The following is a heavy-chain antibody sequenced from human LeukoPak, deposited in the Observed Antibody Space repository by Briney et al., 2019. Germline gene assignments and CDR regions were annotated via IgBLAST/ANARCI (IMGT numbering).Heavy chain of an antibody. CDR3: ASVTTRPGIVYFDY. V-gene: IGHV3-48*03. J-gene: IGHJ4*02. CDR1: GFSFRSYE. CDR2: ISSTGSTR. D-gene: IGHD1-1*01. Sequence: GGSLGLSCAASGFSFRSYEMNWVRQAPGKGLEWLSYISSTGSTRYYADSVEGRFTISRDNAKNSLYLQMNSLRAEDTAVYHCASVTTRPGIVYFDYWGQGTLVTVSS.